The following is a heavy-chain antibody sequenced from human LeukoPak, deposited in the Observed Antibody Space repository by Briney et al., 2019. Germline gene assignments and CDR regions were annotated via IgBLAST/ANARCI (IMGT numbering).Heavy chain of an antibody. CDR1: GGSISSSAYY. Sequence: SETLSLTCSVSGGSISSSAYYWGWIRQPPGQGLEWIGSIYYSGNTYYNPSLKSPVTISIDTSKNQFSLKLSSVTAADTAVYYCARGAIAVAGRIAYYYYYMDVWGKGATVTVSS. CDR3: ARGAIAVAGRIAYYYYYMDV. V-gene: IGHV4-39*07. J-gene: IGHJ6*03. CDR2: IYYSGNT. D-gene: IGHD6-19*01.